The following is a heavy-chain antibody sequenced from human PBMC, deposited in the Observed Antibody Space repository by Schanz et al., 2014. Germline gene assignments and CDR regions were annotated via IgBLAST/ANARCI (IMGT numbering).Heavy chain of an antibody. D-gene: IGHD1-1*01. CDR3: VRDAYLRIRGTVFDS. CDR2: ISNTGTFI. Sequence: VQLVESGGGLVKPGGSLRLSCAASGFTFSDHYMAWIRQAPGKGLEWVSIISNTGTFIYYADSVRGRFVISRDNAKSSLFLQMKGLRAEDTAVYYCVRDAYLRIRGTVFDSWGPGNLVTVSS. J-gene: IGHJ4*02. CDR1: GFTFSDHY. V-gene: IGHV3-11*01.